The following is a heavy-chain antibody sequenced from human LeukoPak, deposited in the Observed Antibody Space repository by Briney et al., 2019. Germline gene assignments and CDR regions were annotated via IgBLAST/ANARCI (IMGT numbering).Heavy chain of an antibody. V-gene: IGHV3-30*03. J-gene: IGHJ4*02. D-gene: IGHD4-17*01. CDR1: GFTFSSYG. CDR3: ASYGDYAGYYFDY. Sequence: GGSLRLSCAASGFTFSSYGMHWVRQAPGKGLEWVAVISYDGSNKYYADSVKGRFTISRDNSKNTLYLQMNSLRAEDTAVYYCASYGDYAGYYFDYWGQGTLVTVSS. CDR2: ISYDGSNK.